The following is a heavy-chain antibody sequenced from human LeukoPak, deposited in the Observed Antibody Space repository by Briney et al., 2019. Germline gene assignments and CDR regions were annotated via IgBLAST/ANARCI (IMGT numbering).Heavy chain of an antibody. J-gene: IGHJ3*02. CDR2: ILDNGDT. CDR1: GFAFSNFD. D-gene: IGHD3-10*01. V-gene: IGHV3-13*01. Sequence: PGGSLRLSCAASGFAFSNFDMLWVRQSPRKDLEWVARILDNGDTDYGASVEGQFTISRESAKSYVYLQMNSLRDGDTAVYYCARDRFGERTFEKWGQGTMVTVSS. CDR3: ARDRFGERTFEK.